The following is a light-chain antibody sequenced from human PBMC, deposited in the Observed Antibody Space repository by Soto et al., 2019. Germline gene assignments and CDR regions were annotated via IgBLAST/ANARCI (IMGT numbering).Light chain of an antibody. V-gene: IGKV3-11*01. CDR1: QSVSSY. Sequence: IVLTQAPATLSLSPLEIATPACMASQSVSSYLAWYQQKPGQAPRLLIYDASTRATGIPARFSGSGSGTDFTLTISSLEPEDFAVYYCQQRCNWLITFGQGTRLEIK. J-gene: IGKJ5*01. CDR3: QQRCNWLIT. CDR2: DAS.